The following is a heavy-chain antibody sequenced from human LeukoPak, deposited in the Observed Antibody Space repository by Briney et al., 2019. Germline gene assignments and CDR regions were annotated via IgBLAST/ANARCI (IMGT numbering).Heavy chain of an antibody. J-gene: IGHJ4*02. V-gene: IGHV3-23*01. D-gene: IGHD3-22*01. CDR3: AKARYYDSSGYNRKYYFDY. CDR1: GFTVSSNY. CDR2: ISGSGGST. Sequence: GGSLRLSCAASGFTVSSNYMSWVRQAPGKGLEWVSAISGSGGSTYYADSVKGRFTISRDNSKNTLYLQMNSLRAEDTAVYYCAKARYYDSSGYNRKYYFDYWGQGALVTVSS.